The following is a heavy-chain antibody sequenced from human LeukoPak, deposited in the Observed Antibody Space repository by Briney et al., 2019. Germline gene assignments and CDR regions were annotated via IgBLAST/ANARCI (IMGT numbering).Heavy chain of an antibody. J-gene: IGHJ4*02. D-gene: IGHD2-2*01. V-gene: IGHV3-30*02. CDR3: GKGIVVVPAVVDY. CDR1: GFTFSSYG. CDR2: IRYDGGNK. Sequence: GGSLRLSCAASGFTFSSYGMHWVRQAPGKGLEWVAFIRYDGGNKYYADSVKGRFTISRDNSKNTLYLQMNSLRAEDTAVYYCGKGIVVVPAVVDYWGQGTLVTVSS.